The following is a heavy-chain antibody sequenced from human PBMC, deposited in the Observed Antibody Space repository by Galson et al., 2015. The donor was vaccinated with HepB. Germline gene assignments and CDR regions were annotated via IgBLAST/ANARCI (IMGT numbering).Heavy chain of an antibody. D-gene: IGHD3-10*01. CDR2: FSAGNGNT. CDR1: GYSFTGYG. Sequence: SVKVSCKASGYSFTGYGIHWVRQAPGQRLEWMGWFSAGNGNTKYPQKFQGRVTFTRDTSASTAYMELSSLRSEDTAVYYCARDYYGSGPKVGGMDVWGQGTTVTVSS. CDR3: ARDYYGSGPKVGGMDV. J-gene: IGHJ6*02. V-gene: IGHV1-3*01.